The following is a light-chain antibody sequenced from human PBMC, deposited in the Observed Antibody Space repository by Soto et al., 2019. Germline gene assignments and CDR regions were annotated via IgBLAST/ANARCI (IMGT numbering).Light chain of an antibody. CDR1: QSVGRD. CDR2: GAS. V-gene: IGKV3-15*01. Sequence: EIVMTQSPATLSVSPGERAALSFRASQSVGRDLAWYQQKPGQAPRLLIYGASTRATGIPARFTGSGSGTEFTLAINSLQSEGFAVYWCQQYNTWPPTFGPGTTVVMK. CDR3: QQYNTWPPT. J-gene: IGKJ3*01.